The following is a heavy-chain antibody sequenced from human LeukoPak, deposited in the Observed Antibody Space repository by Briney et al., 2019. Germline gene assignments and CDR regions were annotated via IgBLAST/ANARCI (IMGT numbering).Heavy chain of an antibody. D-gene: IGHD1-26*01. Sequence: GGSLRLSCAASGFTFSYYAMSWVRQAAGKGLECVSGISGSASSTFSADSVKGRFTISRDNSKNMVYLQMNSLRAEDTAVYYCAKDDVPGGGSYFYGMDVWGQGTTVTVSS. CDR1: GFTFSYYA. V-gene: IGHV3-23*01. CDR3: AKDDVPGGGSYFYGMDV. J-gene: IGHJ6*02. CDR2: ISGSASST.